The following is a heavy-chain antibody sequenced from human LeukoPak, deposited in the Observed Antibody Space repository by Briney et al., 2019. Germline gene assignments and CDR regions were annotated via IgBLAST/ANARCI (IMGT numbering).Heavy chain of an antibody. CDR3: ARGPWGTLYGMDV. V-gene: IGHV3-33*01. J-gene: IGHJ6*02. CDR1: EFTFSSYG. CDR2: IWYDGSNK. Sequence: PGRSLRLSCAASEFTFSSYGMHWVRQAPGKGLEWVAVIWYDGSNKYYADSVKGRFTISRDNSKNTLYLQMNSLRAEDTAVYYCARGPWGTLYGMDVWGQGTTVTVSS. D-gene: IGHD3-16*01.